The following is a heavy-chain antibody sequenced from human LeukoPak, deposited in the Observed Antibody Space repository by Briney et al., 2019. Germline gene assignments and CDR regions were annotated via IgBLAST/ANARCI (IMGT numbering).Heavy chain of an antibody. Sequence: PGGSLRLSCEASGFTFSSYYMICVRQAPGKGLEWVSVISVSGDWTYYADSVKGRFTISRDNSKNTLYLQMNSLRAEDTAVYYCANYRQSITAAGNSREFADYWGQGTLVTVSS. V-gene: IGHV3-23*01. CDR3: ANYRQSITAAGNSREFADY. CDR1: GFTFSSYY. D-gene: IGHD6-13*01. J-gene: IGHJ4*02. CDR2: ISVSGDWT.